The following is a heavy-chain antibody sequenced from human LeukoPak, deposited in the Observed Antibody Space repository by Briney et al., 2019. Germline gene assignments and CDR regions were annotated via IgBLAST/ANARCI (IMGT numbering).Heavy chain of an antibody. Sequence: PSETLSLTCTVSGGSISSYYWSWIRQSPGKGLEWIGHIYYSGSTNYNPSLKSRVTISVDTSKNQFSLKLSSVTAADTAVYYCARKGAYYYYMDVWGKGTTVTVSS. CDR3: ARKGAYYYYMDV. D-gene: IGHD4/OR15-4a*01. CDR2: IYYSGST. V-gene: IGHV4-59*01. CDR1: GGSISSYY. J-gene: IGHJ6*03.